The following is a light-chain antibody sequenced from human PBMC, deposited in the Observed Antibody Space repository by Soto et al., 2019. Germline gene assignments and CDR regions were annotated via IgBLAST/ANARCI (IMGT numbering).Light chain of an antibody. V-gene: IGKV3-20*01. CDR1: QSVKTSH. J-gene: IGKJ3*01. CDR2: GTS. CDR3: QQYITSPFN. Sequence: EIVLTQSPGILSLSPGERATLSCRASQSVKTSHLGWFQRKVGQPPRLLIYGTSTRATGIPDRFIGSGSGTDFTLTITRLEPEDFAVYYCQQYITSPFNFGPGTKVISN.